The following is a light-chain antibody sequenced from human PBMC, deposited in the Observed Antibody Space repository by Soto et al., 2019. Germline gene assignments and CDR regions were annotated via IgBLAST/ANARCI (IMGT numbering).Light chain of an antibody. V-gene: IGKV3-11*01. CDR2: DAS. Sequence: EIVLTQSPATLSLSPGERATLSCRASQSVSSYLAWYQQKPGQAPRLLIYDASNRATGIPARFSGSGSGTDFKLTISSLEPEDFAVYYCQQRSNWRLTFGGGTKVEIK. CDR1: QSVSSY. CDR3: QQRSNWRLT. J-gene: IGKJ4*01.